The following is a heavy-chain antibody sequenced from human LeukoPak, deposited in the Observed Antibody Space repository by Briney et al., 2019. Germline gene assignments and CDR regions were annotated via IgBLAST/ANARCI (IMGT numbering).Heavy chain of an antibody. J-gene: IGHJ4*02. CDR1: GDSVSSDRSA. Sequence: SQNLSLTCAISGDSVSSDRSAWNWLRQSPSRGLEWLGRTYYGSKWFTDYAVSVKSRIIINPDTSKNQFSLQLNSVTPEDTAVYYCARTYAGASDYWGQGTLVTVSS. V-gene: IGHV6-1*01. CDR3: ARTYAGASDY. CDR2: TYYGSKWFT. D-gene: IGHD6-13*01.